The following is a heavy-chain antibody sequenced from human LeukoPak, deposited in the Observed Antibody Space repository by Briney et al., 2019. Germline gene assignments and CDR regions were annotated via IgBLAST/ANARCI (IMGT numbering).Heavy chain of an antibody. CDR2: IYYSGST. D-gene: IGHD2-2*03. V-gene: IGHV4-31*03. CDR1: GGSISSGGYY. CDR3: ARGPGYCSSTSCYGDAFDI. J-gene: IGHJ3*02. Sequence: SQTLSLTCTVSGGSISSGGYYWSWIRQHPGKGLEWIGCIYYSGSTYYNPSLKSRVTISVDTSKNQFSLKLSSVTAADTAVYYCARGPGYCSSTSCYGDAFDIWGQGTMVTVPS.